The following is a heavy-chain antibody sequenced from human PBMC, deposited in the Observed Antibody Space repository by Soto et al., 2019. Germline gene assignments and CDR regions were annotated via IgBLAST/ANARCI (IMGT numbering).Heavy chain of an antibody. CDR2: VYFSGST. Sequence: SETLSLTCSVSGDSVSSGDYYWSWIRQPPGKGLEWIGHVYFSGSTNYIPSLKSRLTMSVDTAKNQFSLKLNSVTAADTAVYYCARIPVDTYMIYWSDPWGQGTKVTVSS. CDR1: GDSVSSGDYY. J-gene: IGHJ5*02. D-gene: IGHD3-16*01. V-gene: IGHV4-61*08. CDR3: ARIPVDTYMIYWSDP.